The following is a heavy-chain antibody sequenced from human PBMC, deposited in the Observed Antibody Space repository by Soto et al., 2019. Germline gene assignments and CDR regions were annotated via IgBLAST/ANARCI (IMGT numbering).Heavy chain of an antibody. Sequence: SETLSLTCTVSDDSIRSGTYSWYWLRQSPGKGLEWIGCFWSTGATYYNPSLKGRLTISLDTSKNQFSLNLNSVTAADTAVYFCARRPLACFDYWGRGTQVTISS. CDR2: FWSTGAT. V-gene: IGHV4-39*01. J-gene: IGHJ4*02. CDR1: DDSIRSGTYS. D-gene: IGHD6-13*01. CDR3: ARRPLACFDY.